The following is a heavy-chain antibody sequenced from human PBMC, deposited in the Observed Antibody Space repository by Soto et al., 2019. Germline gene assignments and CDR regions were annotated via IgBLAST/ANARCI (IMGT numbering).Heavy chain of an antibody. V-gene: IGHV3-23*01. Sequence: GGSLRLSCAASGFTFSNFAMNWVRQAPGKGLEWVSGIIGSGGSTYYADAVKGRFTISRDRSKATLYLQMNSLRAEDTAIYYCAKHGGYSFGPGDYYGMDVWGQGTTVTVSS. J-gene: IGHJ6*02. CDR3: AKHGGYSFGPGDYYGMDV. CDR2: IIGSGGST. D-gene: IGHD5-18*01. CDR1: GFTFSNFA.